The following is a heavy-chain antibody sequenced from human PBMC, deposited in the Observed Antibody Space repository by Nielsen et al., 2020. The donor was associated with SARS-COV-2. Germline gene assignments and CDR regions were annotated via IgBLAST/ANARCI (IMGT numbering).Heavy chain of an antibody. CDR2: INHSGST. D-gene: IGHD2-2*01. J-gene: IGHJ5*02. Sequence: RQAPGKGLEWIGEINHSGSTNYNPSLKTRVTISVDTSKNQFSLKLSSVTAADTAVYYCARQGYCSSTSCSPFNWFDPWGQGTPVTVSS. CDR3: ARQGYCSSTSCSPFNWFDP. V-gene: IGHV4-34*01.